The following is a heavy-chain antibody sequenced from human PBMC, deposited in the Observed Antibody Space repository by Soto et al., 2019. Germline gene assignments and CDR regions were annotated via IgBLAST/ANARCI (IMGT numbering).Heavy chain of an antibody. CDR1: GYTFTSYA. CDR2: INAGNGNT. CDR3: ARGQMITFGGVIVNYFDY. V-gene: IGHV1-3*01. D-gene: IGHD3-16*02. Sequence: ASVKVSCKASGYTFTSYAMHWVRQAPGQRLEWMGWINAGNGNTKYSQKFQGRVTITRDTSASTAYMELSSLRSEDTAVYYCARGQMITFGGVIVNYFDYWGQGTLVTVSS. J-gene: IGHJ4*02.